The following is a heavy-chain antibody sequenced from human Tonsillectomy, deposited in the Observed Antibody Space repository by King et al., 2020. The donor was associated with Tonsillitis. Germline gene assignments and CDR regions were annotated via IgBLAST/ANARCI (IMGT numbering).Heavy chain of an antibody. J-gene: IGHJ6*03. CDR3: ARGLLTNYYYMDV. CDR2: IFYSGST. CDR1: GGSINNYY. D-gene: IGHD3-9*01. Sequence: VQLQESGPGLVKPSETLSLSCTVSGGSINNYYWSWIRQPPGKGLEWIGYIFYSGSTTYNPSLKSRVTISVDTSMNQFSLRLTSVTAADTAVYYCARGLLTNYYYMDVWGKGTTVTVSS. V-gene: IGHV4-59*01.